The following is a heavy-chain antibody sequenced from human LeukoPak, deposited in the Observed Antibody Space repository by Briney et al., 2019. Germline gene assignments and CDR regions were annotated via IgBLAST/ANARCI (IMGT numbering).Heavy chain of an antibody. V-gene: IGHV3-48*03. J-gene: IGHJ6*02. CDR2: ISSSGSTI. CDR3: ARDQWELAERGEDYYYYGMDV. D-gene: IGHD1-26*01. CDR1: GFTFSSYE. Sequence: GGSLRLSCAASGFTFSSYEMNWVRQAPGKGLEWVSYISSSGSTIYYADSVKGRFTISRDNAKNSLYLQMNSLRAEDTAVYYCARDQWELAERGEDYYYYGMDVWGQGTTVTVSS.